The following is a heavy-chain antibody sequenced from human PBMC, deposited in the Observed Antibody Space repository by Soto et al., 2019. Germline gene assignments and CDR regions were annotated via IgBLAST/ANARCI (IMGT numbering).Heavy chain of an antibody. V-gene: IGHV4-30-4*01. D-gene: IGHD1-1*01. CDR1: GDSISSADYY. CDR2: IFYGGTT. CDR3: ARDLWVEPELYYYGMDV. J-gene: IGHJ6*02. Sequence: QVQLQESGPGLVRPSQTLSLTCTVSGDSISSADYYWSWIRQTPGKVLEWIGNIFYGGTTYYNPSLKSRLTISVDTSKNHFSLRLTSVTAADTAVYYCARDLWVEPELYYYGMDVWGQGTTVTVSS.